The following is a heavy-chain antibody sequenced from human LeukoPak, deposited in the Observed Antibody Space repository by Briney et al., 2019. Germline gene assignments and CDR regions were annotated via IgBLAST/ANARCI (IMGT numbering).Heavy chain of an antibody. Sequence: PGGSLRLSCAVSGFTFSTYWMSWVRQAPGKGLEWVANIKQDGSEKYYVDSVRGRFTISRDNAENSLYLQMNSLRAEDTAVYYCARDCSTTNCYSGYRDNWGQGTLVTVSS. CDR2: IKQDGSEK. D-gene: IGHD2-2*01. V-gene: IGHV3-7*01. CDR3: ARDCSTTNCYSGYRDN. J-gene: IGHJ4*02. CDR1: GFTFSTYW.